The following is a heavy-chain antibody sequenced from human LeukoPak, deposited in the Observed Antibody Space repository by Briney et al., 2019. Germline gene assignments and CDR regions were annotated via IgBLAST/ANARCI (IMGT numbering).Heavy chain of an antibody. Sequence: GGSLRLSCGASGFTFSSYGMSWVRQAPGKGLEWVSAISGSGGSTYYADSVKGRFTISRDNSKNTLYLQMNSLRAEDTAVYYCAKDPPQWDGDYVGDYWGQGTLVTVSS. CDR3: AKDPPQWDGDYVGDY. CDR1: GFTFSSYG. D-gene: IGHD4-17*01. CDR2: ISGSGGST. J-gene: IGHJ4*02. V-gene: IGHV3-23*01.